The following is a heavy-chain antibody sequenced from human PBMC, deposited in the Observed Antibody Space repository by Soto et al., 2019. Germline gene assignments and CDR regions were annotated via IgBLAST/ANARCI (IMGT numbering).Heavy chain of an antibody. D-gene: IGHD3-10*01. Sequence: GGSLRLSCAASGFIFSNYDMHWVRQTTGGGLEWVSRIGFAGDTNYLGSVKGRFIISRENAKNSLFLQMNRLRAGDTAVYYCVRGLPGGFDPWGQGTLVTVS. CDR2: IGFAGDT. V-gene: IGHV3-13*01. CDR1: GFIFSNYD. J-gene: IGHJ5*02. CDR3: VRGLPGGFDP.